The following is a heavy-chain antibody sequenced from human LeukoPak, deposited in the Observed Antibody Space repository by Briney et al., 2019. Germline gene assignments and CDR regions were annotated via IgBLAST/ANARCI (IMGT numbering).Heavy chain of an antibody. D-gene: IGHD3-16*01. V-gene: IGHV3-30-3*01. CDR2: ISDDGSRQ. CDR3: VKDRTRTYTLDY. J-gene: IGHJ4*02. Sequence: GGSLRLSCAATGFTFSNYAIHWGRQAPGKGLEWVAFISDDGSRQHYADSVKGRFTISRDNSKNTLNLQMNSLRAEDTAVYYCVKDRTRTYTLDYWGQGTLVTVSS. CDR1: GFTFSNYA.